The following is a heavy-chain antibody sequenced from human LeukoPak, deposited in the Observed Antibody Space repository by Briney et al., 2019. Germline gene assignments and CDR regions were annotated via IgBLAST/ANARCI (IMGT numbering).Heavy chain of an antibody. Sequence: GRSLRLSCAASGFNFHDYAMHWVRQTPGKGLEWVSSISWNSGRLGYADSVKGRFTISRDNAKNSLYLGMNSLRAEDTALYFCAKDIDSSSWYYFDYWGQGTLVTVSS. J-gene: IGHJ4*02. CDR3: AKDIDSSSWYYFDY. CDR1: GFNFHDYA. V-gene: IGHV3-9*01. CDR2: ISWNSGRL. D-gene: IGHD6-13*01.